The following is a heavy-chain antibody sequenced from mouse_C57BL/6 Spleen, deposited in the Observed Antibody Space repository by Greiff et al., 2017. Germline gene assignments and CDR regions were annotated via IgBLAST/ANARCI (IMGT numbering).Heavy chain of an antibody. CDR3: ARAYYDYDAGFAY. J-gene: IGHJ3*01. Sequence: EVKLQESGPGLVKPSQSLSLTCSVTGYSITSGYYWNWIRQFPGNKLEWMGYISYDGSNNYNPSLKNRISITRDTSKNQFFLKLNSVTTEDTATYYCARAYYDYDAGFAYWGQGTLVTVSA. CDR1: GYSITSGYY. V-gene: IGHV3-6*01. D-gene: IGHD2-4*01. CDR2: ISYDGSN.